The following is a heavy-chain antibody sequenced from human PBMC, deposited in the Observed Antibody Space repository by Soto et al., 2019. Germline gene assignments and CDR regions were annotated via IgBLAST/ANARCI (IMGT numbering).Heavy chain of an antibody. V-gene: IGHV3-30-3*01. CDR2: ISYDGSSK. J-gene: IGHJ6*02. Sequence: GGSLRLSCAASGFTFSRSAMHWVRQAPGKGLEWVALISYDGSSKYYADSVKGRFTISRDNSKNTLYLQMNSLRAEDTGVYYCARELEVAAGYGMDVWGQGTTVTVS. D-gene: IGHD6-19*01. CDR3: ARELEVAAGYGMDV. CDR1: GFTFSRSA.